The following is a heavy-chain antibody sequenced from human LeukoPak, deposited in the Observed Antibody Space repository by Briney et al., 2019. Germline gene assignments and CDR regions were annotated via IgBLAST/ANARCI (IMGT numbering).Heavy chain of an antibody. CDR1: GFTFSSYG. D-gene: IGHD2-21*02. Sequence: PGGSLRLSCAASGFTFSSYGMHWVRQAPGKGLEWVAFIRYDGSNKYYADSVKGRFTISRDNSKNTLYLQMNSLRAEDTAVYYCAKDQSEGDHMAGPFPYDAFDIWGQGTMVTVSS. V-gene: IGHV3-30*02. CDR3: AKDQSEGDHMAGPFPYDAFDI. J-gene: IGHJ3*02. CDR2: IRYDGSNK.